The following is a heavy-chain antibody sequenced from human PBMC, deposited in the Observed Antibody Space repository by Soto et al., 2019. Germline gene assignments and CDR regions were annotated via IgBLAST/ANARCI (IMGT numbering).Heavy chain of an antibody. CDR3: AKLPDDASRVLGVVDI. CDR1: EFSFRNYD. CDR2: IASDGSYK. V-gene: IGHV3-30*18. Sequence: PGGSLRLSCAASEFSFRNYDMHWVRQAPDKGLEWVAVIASDGSYKYYADSLKGRFTISRDNSKNTLYLEMNSLRPEDTAVYYCAKLPDDASRVLGVVDIWGHGTKVTVSS. J-gene: IGHJ3*02. D-gene: IGHD3-3*01.